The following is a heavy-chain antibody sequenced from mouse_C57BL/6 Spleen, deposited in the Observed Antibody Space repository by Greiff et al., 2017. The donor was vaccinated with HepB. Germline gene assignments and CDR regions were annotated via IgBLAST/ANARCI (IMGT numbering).Heavy chain of an antibody. CDR2: INYDGSST. CDR3: AREGGYDDAMDY. CDR1: GFTFSDYY. J-gene: IGHJ4*01. D-gene: IGHD2-2*01. V-gene: IGHV5-16*01. Sequence: EVHLVESEGGLVQPGSSMKLSCTASGFTFSDYYMAWVRQVPEKGLEWVANINYDGSSTYYLDSLKSRFIISRDNAKNILYLQMSSLKSEDTATYYCAREGGYDDAMDYWGQGTSVTVSS.